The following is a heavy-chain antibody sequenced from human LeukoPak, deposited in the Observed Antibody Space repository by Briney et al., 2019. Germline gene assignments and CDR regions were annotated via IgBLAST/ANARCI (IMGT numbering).Heavy chain of an antibody. J-gene: IGHJ6*02. CDR1: GYTFTGYY. D-gene: IGHD3-10*01. CDR3: AREVVRGVIGFGMDV. V-gene: IGHV1-2*04. Sequence: GASVKVSCTASGYTFTGYYMHWVRQAPGQGLEWMGWINPNSGGTNYAQKFQGWVTMTRDTSISTAYMELSRLRSDDTAVYYCAREVVRGVIGFGMDVWGQGTTVTVSS. CDR2: INPNSGGT.